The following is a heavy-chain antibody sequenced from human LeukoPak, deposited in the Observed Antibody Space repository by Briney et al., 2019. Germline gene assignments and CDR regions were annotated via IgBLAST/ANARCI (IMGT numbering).Heavy chain of an antibody. Sequence: GGSLRLSCAASGFPFSCYVMCWVRQAPGKGLEWVSSITSTSDATFYADSVKGRFTISRDNSKNTLYLQMDSLRAEDAAVYYCATDEAHCSGGSCYSFAYWGQGTLVTVSS. CDR3: ATDEAHCSGGSCYSFAY. CDR2: ITSTSDAT. D-gene: IGHD2-15*01. J-gene: IGHJ4*02. V-gene: IGHV3-23*01. CDR1: GFPFSCYV.